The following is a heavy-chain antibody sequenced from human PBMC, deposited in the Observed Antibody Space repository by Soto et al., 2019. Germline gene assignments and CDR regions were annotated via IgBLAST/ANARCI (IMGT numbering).Heavy chain of an antibody. J-gene: IGHJ2*01. D-gene: IGHD4-4*01. CDR2: ISGSGDST. CDR3: ARRNSGWYFDL. V-gene: IGHV3-23*01. CDR1: GFTFSSYA. Sequence: EVQLLESGGGLVQPGGSLRLSCAASGFTFSSYAMNWVRQAPGKGLEWVSVISGSGDSTYYAESVKGRFTISRDNSKNTLYLQTNSLRAEDTAVYYCARRNSGWYFDLWGRGTLVTVSS.